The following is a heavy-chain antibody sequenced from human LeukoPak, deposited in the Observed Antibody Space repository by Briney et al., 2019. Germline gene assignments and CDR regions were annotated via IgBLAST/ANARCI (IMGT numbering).Heavy chain of an antibody. J-gene: IGHJ3*02. CDR2: IYYSGST. D-gene: IGHD2-8*01. CDR1: GGSNSSTINH. CDR3: ARHPTFCTNGACYTEGFDI. V-gene: IGHV4-39*01. Sequence: SETLSLTCTVSGGSNSSTINHWDWIRQPPGKGLEWIATIYYSGSTYYNPSLKSRVTIFVDMSKTQFSLRLSSVTAADTAVHYCARHPTFCTNGACYTEGFDIWGQGTKVTVSS.